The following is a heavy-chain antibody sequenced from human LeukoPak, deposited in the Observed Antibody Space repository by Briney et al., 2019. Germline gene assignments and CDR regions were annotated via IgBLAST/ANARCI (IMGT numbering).Heavy chain of an antibody. CDR2: IEPKTAGGTA. Sequence: GGSLRLSCAASGFTFSTYTMHWVRQAPGKGPEWVGRIEPKTAGGTADYAAPVKGRFTISRDDSRSTLYLQMDGLKTEDTAAYYCSTDVGWLQSGVWGQGTLVTVSS. CDR1: GFTFSTYT. V-gene: IGHV3-15*04. CDR3: STDVGWLQSGV. D-gene: IGHD5-24*01. J-gene: IGHJ4*02.